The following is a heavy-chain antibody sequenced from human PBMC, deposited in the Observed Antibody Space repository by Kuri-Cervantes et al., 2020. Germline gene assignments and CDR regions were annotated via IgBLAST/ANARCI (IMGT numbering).Heavy chain of an antibody. D-gene: IGHD6-19*01. CDR1: GFTFSSYA. V-gene: IGHV3-30*01. CDR2: ISYDGSNK. CDR3: AKDYLSEQWLVLGGYGMDV. J-gene: IGHJ6*02. Sequence: GGSLRLSCAASGFTFSSYAMHWVRQPPGKGLEWVAVISYDGSNKYYADSVKGRFTISRDNSKNTLYLQMNSLRAEDTAVYYCAKDYLSEQWLVLGGYGMDVWGQGTTVTDSS.